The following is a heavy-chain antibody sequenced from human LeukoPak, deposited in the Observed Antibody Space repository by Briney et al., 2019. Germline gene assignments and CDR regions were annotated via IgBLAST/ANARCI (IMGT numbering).Heavy chain of an antibody. V-gene: IGHV3-33*03. D-gene: IGHD1-1*01. CDR3: ISDHTGHDDY. CDR2: IWYDESNK. J-gene: IGHJ4*02. CDR1: GFTFSSYG. Sequence: GRSLRLSCAASGFTFSSYGFHWVRQAPGKGLEWVAFIWYDESNKRFADSVKGRFTISRDNAKNTLSLQMNSLRADDTAVYYCISDHTGHDDYWGQGTLVTVSS.